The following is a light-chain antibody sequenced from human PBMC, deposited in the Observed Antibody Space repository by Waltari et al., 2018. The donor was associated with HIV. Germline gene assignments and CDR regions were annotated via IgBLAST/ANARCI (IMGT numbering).Light chain of an antibody. V-gene: IGLV1-40*03. CDR2: GHS. CDR1: SSNIGAGSD. Sequence: QSVLTQPPSVSGAPGQRVTISCTGSSSNIGAGSDVHWYQHVSGRAPKLLIYGHSNRASGVPGRFSGSRSGASASLAITGLRAEDEADYYCQSYDSSLSVVFGGGTTLTVL. CDR3: QSYDSSLSVV. J-gene: IGLJ2*01.